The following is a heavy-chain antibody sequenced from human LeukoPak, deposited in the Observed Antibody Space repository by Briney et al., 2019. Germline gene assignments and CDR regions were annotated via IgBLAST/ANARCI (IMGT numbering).Heavy chain of an antibody. J-gene: IGHJ4*02. D-gene: IGHD3-22*01. V-gene: IGHV3-49*03. CDR1: GFTFGDYA. Sequence: GGSLRLSCTASGFTFGDYAMSWFRQAPGKGLEWVGFIRSKAYGGTTEYAASVKGRFTISRDDSKSIAYLQMNSLKTEDTAVYYCTRETLYYYDSSGYYPFDYWGQGTLATVSS. CDR2: IRSKAYGGTT. CDR3: TRETLYYYDSSGYYPFDY.